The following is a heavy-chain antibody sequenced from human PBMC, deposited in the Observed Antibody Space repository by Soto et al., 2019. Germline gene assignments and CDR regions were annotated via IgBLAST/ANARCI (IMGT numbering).Heavy chain of an antibody. CDR1: GDSIISSNYF. CDR2: IFYSGST. D-gene: IGHD3-10*01. CDR3: ARRYGWLYFDY. J-gene: IGHJ4*02. Sequence: PSETLSLTCTVSGDSIISSNYFWGWIRQPPGKGLEWIGTIFYSGSTYYNPSLKSRVTISVDTSKNQFSLKLTSVTAADTALYYCARRYGWLYFDYWGQGSLVTVS. V-gene: IGHV4-39*01.